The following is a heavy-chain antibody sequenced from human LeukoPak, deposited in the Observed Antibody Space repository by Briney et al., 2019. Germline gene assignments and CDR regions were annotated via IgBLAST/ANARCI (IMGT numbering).Heavy chain of an antibody. Sequence: GGSLRLSCAASGFTFSSYSMNWVRQAPGKGLEWVSSISSSSSYIYYADSVKGRFTISRDNAENSLYLQMNSLRAEDTAVYYCARGFTYYYDSSGYSYYFDYWGQGTLVTVSS. D-gene: IGHD3-22*01. J-gene: IGHJ4*02. CDR1: GFTFSSYS. CDR3: ARGFTYYYDSSGYSYYFDY. V-gene: IGHV3-21*01. CDR2: ISSSSSYI.